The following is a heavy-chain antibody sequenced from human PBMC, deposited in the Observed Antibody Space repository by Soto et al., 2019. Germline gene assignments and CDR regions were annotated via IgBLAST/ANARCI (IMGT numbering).Heavy chain of an antibody. Sequence: QVQLVQSGAEVKKPGSSVKVSCKASGGTFSSYAISWVRQAPGQGLEWMGGIIPIFGTANYAQKFQGRVNITADEPTSTAYMELSSLRSEDTAVYYCARDPRGTTGEVDYWGQGTLVTVSS. V-gene: IGHV1-69*12. D-gene: IGHD1-1*01. CDR1: GGTFSSYA. CDR3: ARDPRGTTGEVDY. CDR2: IIPIFGTA. J-gene: IGHJ4*02.